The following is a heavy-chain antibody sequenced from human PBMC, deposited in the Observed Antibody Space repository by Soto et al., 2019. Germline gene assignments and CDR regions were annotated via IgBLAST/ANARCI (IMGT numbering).Heavy chain of an antibody. CDR2: MNPNSGNT. V-gene: IGHV1-8*01. D-gene: IGHD4-17*01. CDR3: ARGKSYGDYDAFDI. Sequence: ASVKVSCKASGYTFTSYDINWVRQATGQGLEWMGWMNPNSGNTGYAQKFQGRVNMTRNTSISTAYMELSSLRSEDTVVYYCARGKSYGDYDAFDIWGQGTMVTVPS. CDR1: GYTFTSYD. J-gene: IGHJ3*02.